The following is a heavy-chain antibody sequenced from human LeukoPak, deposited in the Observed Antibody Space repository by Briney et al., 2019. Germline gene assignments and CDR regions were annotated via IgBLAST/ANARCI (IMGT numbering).Heavy chain of an antibody. V-gene: IGHV4-59*01. CDR2: IYYSGST. Sequence: SETLSLTCTVSGGSISSYYWSWIRQPPGKGLEWIGLIYYSGSTNYNPSLKSRVTISVDTSKNQFSLKLSSVTAADTAVYYCARSSEGRYYYDSSGYSYYYYYMDVWGKGTTVTISS. CDR3: ARSSEGRYYYDSSGYSYYYYYMDV. J-gene: IGHJ6*03. CDR1: GGSISSYY. D-gene: IGHD3-22*01.